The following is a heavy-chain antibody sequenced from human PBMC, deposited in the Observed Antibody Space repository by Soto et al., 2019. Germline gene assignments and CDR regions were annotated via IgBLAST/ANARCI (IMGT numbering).Heavy chain of an antibody. V-gene: IGHV3-30*18. J-gene: IGHJ4*02. CDR3: AKVYGVVVAATDLPDTNRPVDC. D-gene: IGHD2-15*01. Sequence: PGGSLRLSCAASGFTFSNYGMHWVRQATGKGLEWVAVISYDGSNKYYTDSVKGRFTISRDNSKNTLYMQMNSLRPEDTAVYYCAKVYGVVVAATDLPDTNRPVDCWGQGTLVTVSS. CDR1: GFTFSNYG. CDR2: ISYDGSNK.